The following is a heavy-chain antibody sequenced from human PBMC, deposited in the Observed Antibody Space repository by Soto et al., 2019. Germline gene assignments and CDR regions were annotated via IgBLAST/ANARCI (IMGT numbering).Heavy chain of an antibody. CDR2: ISAYNGNT. J-gene: IGHJ4*02. CDR3: ARDSPPVDY. V-gene: IGHV1-18*01. Sequence: ASVKVSCKASGYTFTSYGVSWVRQAPGQGLEWMGWISAYNGNTKYAQKLQGRVTMTTDTSTNTAYMDLRSLRSDDTAVYYCARDSPPVDYWGQGTMVTVSS. CDR1: GYTFTSYG.